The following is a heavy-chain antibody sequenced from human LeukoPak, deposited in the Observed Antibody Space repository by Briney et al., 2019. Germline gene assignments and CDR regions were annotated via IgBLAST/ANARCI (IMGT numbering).Heavy chain of an antibody. D-gene: IGHD3-10*01. CDR3: ARGSFYYYGSGSYPPDY. Sequence: PSETLSLTCTVSGGSISSSSYYWGWIRQPPGKGLEWIGEINHSGSTNYNPSPKSRVTTSVDTSKNQFSLKLSSVTAADTAVYYCARGSFYYYGSGSYPPDYWGQGTLVTVSS. V-gene: IGHV4-39*07. CDR1: GGSISSSSYY. J-gene: IGHJ4*02. CDR2: INHSGST.